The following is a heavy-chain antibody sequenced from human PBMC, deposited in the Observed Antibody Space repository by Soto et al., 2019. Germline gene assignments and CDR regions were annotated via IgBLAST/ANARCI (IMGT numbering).Heavy chain of an antibody. D-gene: IGHD3-16*01. Sequence: QVQLVESGGGVVQPERSLILSCAASGFTFSSYGMHWVRQAPGKGLEWVAVISYDGSNKYYADSVKGRFTISRDNSKNTLYLQMNSLRAEDTAVYYCAKDLSLLVDYWGQGTLVTVSS. CDR3: AKDLSLLVDY. CDR2: ISYDGSNK. J-gene: IGHJ4*02. CDR1: GFTFSSYG. V-gene: IGHV3-30*18.